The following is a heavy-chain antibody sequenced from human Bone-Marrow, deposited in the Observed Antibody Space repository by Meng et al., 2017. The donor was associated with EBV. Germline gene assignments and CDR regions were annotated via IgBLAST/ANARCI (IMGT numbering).Heavy chain of an antibody. CDR1: RYTFISYY. D-gene: IGHD6-19*01. J-gene: IGHJ4*02. V-gene: IGHV1-2*02. CDR3: ARVSAGGIAVAGPAGGFDY. CDR2: INPNNGDT. Sequence: VQCGAEVEKPGASVKVSCKASRYTFISYYIHWVRQAPGQGLEWMGWINPNNGDTKFAQKFQGRVTLTKDTSIRTAYMDLNRLGSDDTAVYYCARVSAGGIAVAGPAGGFDYWGQGTLVTVSS.